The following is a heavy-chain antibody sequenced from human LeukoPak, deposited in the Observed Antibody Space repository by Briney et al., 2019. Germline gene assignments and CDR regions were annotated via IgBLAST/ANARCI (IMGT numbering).Heavy chain of an antibody. CDR1: GFIFSSYA. D-gene: IGHD6-19*01. CDR3: ANARTYGYSSGWYVN. Sequence: GGSLRLSCGASGFIFSSYAMSWVRQAPGKGLEWVSSISSSSSYIYYADSVKGRFTISRDNAKNSLYLQMNSLRAEDTAVYYCANARTYGYSSGWYVNWGQGTLVTVSS. V-gene: IGHV3-21*01. CDR2: ISSSSSYI. J-gene: IGHJ4*02.